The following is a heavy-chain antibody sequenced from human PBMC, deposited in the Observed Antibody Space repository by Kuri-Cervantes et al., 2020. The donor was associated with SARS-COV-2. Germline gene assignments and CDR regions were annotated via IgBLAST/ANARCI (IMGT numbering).Heavy chain of an antibody. CDR3: ATWPPGDNWFDP. J-gene: IGHJ5*02. D-gene: IGHD3-16*01. CDR1: GYTFTGYY. CDR2: INPNSGGT. V-gene: IGHV1-2*02. Sequence: ASVKVSCKASGYTFTGYYMHWVRQAPGQGLEWMGWINPNSGGTNYAQKFQGRVTMTRDTSISTAYMELSRLRSEDTAVYYCATWPPGDNWFDPWGQGTLVTVSS.